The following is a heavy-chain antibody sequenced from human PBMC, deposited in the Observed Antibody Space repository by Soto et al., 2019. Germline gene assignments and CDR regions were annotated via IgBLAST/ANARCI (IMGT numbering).Heavy chain of an antibody. CDR3: ARGGYSYGRENYYYGMDV. J-gene: IGHJ6*02. CDR1: GGTFSSYA. V-gene: IGHV1-69*06. D-gene: IGHD5-18*01. CDR2: IIPIFGTA. Sequence: SVKVSCKAPGGTFSSYAISWVRQAPGQGLEWMGGIIPIFGTANYAQKFQGRVTITADKSTSTTYMELSSLRSEDTAVYYCARGGYSYGRENYYYGMDVWGQGTTVTVSS.